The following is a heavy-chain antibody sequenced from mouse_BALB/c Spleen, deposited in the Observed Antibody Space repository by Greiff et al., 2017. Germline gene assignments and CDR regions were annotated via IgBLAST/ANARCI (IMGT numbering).Heavy chain of an antibody. Sequence: QVQLKESAAELARPGASVKMSCTASGYTFTSYTMHWVKQRPGQGLEWIGYINPSSGYTEYNQKFKDKTTLTADKSSSTAYMQLSSLTSEDSAVYYCAREAVVADWGQGTTLTVSS. D-gene: IGHD1-1*01. CDR3: AREAVVAD. J-gene: IGHJ2*01. CDR2: INPSSGYT. CDR1: GYTFTSYT. V-gene: IGHV1-4*02.